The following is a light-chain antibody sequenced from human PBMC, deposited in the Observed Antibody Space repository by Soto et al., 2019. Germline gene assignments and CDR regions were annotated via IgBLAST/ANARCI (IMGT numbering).Light chain of an antibody. Sequence: QTVVTQEPSFSVSPGGTVTLTCGLSSGSVSTSYYPSWYQQTPGQAPRTLIYNTNTRSPGVPDRFSGSILGNKAALTITGAQADDESDYYCMVHMGSGIWVFGGGTQLTVL. V-gene: IGLV8-61*01. CDR2: NTN. J-gene: IGLJ7*01. CDR1: SGSVSTSYY. CDR3: MVHMGSGIWV.